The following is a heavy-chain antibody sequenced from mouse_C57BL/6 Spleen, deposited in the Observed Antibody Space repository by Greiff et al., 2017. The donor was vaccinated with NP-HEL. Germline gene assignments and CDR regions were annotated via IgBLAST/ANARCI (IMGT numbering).Heavy chain of an antibody. Sequence: ESGPGLVKPSQSLSLTCSVTGYSITSGYYWNWIRQFPGNKLEWMGYISYDGSNNYNPSLKNRISITRDTSKNQFFLKLNSVTTEDTATYYCARGIYYDYDEDYYAMDYWGQGTSVTVSS. CDR2: ISYDGSN. CDR3: ARGIYYDYDEDYYAMDY. CDR1: GYSITSGYY. J-gene: IGHJ4*01. V-gene: IGHV3-6*01. D-gene: IGHD2-4*01.